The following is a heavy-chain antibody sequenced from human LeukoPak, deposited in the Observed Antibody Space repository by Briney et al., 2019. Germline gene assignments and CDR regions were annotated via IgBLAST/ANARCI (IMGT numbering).Heavy chain of an antibody. Sequence: PSETLSLTCAIDGGPFSGYYWNWIRQTPGKGLEWIGEMNHRGGTNYNPSLKSRIIMSLDTSNSQFSLKMSSVTAADTSVYYCARGSGSSAYFWGPFDFSGQGTLVTVSS. D-gene: IGHD3-22*01. CDR2: MNHRGGT. J-gene: IGHJ4*02. V-gene: IGHV4-34*01. CDR3: ARGSGSSAYFWGPFDF. CDR1: GGPFSGYY.